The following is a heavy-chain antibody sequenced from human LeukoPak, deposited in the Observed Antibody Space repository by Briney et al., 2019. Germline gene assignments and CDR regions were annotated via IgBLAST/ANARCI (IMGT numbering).Heavy chain of an antibody. D-gene: IGHD2-8*01. CDR1: VYSFTSYI. CDR3: GMNGARAPLHDDVFFV. Sequence: MRGESRKISCKASVYSFTSYIISWVRQIPGKGLDWMGIIYPVDSGPTYSPSFQGQVTISVDKPINTAYLQCSTLRASHTAMYYCGMNGARAPLHDDVFFVWGQGTMVTVST. J-gene: IGHJ3*01. CDR2: IYPVDSGP. V-gene: IGHV5-51*01.